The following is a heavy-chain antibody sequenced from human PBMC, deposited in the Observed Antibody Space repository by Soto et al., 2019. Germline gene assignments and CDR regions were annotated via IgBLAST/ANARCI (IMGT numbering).Heavy chain of an antibody. D-gene: IGHD6-13*01. CDR3: ARGRGSSSWYWLNPYNWCDP. V-gene: IGHV4-34*01. Sequence: QVQLQQWGAGLLKPSETLSLTCAVYGGSFSGYYCSWIRQPPGKGLEWSGEINHSGSTNYNPSLKSLVTISVDTSKNPFSLKLSSVTAAETAVYYCARGRGSSSWYWLNPYNWCDPGGQGTLVTVSS. J-gene: IGHJ5*02. CDR1: GGSFSGYY. CDR2: INHSGST.